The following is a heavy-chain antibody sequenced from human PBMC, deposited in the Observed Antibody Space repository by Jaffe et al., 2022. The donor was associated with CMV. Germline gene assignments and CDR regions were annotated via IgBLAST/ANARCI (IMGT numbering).Heavy chain of an antibody. Sequence: QVQLQQWGAGLLKPSETLSLTCAVYGGSFSGYFWSWIRQPPGKGLEWIGEINHSGSTNYNPSLKSRVTISVDTSKNQFSLKLSSVTAADTAVYYCARPRGSSVFDYWGQGSLVTVSS. CDR1: GGSFSGYF. CDR3: ARPRGSSVFDY. J-gene: IGHJ4*02. CDR2: INHSGST. V-gene: IGHV4-34*01. D-gene: IGHD6-6*01.